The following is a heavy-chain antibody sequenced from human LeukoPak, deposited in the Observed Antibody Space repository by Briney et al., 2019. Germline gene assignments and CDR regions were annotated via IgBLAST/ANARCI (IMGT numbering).Heavy chain of an antibody. J-gene: IGHJ6*02. CDR3: ARSPPRISIFGVHPEGMDV. CDR1: GGSISSYY. V-gene: IGHV4-59*01. Sequence: SETLSLTCTVSGGSISSYYWSWIRQPPGKGLEWIGYIYYSGSTNYNPSLKSRVTISVDRSKNHFSLNLSSVTAADTAVYYCARSPPRISIFGVHPEGMDVWGQGTTVTVSS. CDR2: IYYSGST. D-gene: IGHD3-3*01.